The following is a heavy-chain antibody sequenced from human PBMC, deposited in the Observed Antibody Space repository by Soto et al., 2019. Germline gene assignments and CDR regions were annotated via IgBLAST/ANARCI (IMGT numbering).Heavy chain of an antibody. Sequence: QVQLVQSGAEVKKPGSSVKVSCKASGGTFSSYAISWVRQAPGQGLEWMGGIIPIFGTANYAQKFQGRVTITADESTSTAYMELSSVRSEDTAVYYCARALLYYDYVWGSYRYGAFDYWGQGTLVTVSS. J-gene: IGHJ4*02. CDR3: ARALLYYDYVWGSYRYGAFDY. V-gene: IGHV1-69*01. CDR2: IIPIFGTA. CDR1: GGTFSSYA. D-gene: IGHD3-16*02.